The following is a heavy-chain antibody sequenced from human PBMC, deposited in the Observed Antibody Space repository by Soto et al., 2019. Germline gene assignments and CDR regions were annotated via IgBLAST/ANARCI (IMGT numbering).Heavy chain of an antibody. CDR1: GGSISSSSYY. CDR2: IYYSGST. V-gene: IGHV4-39*01. J-gene: IGHJ6*02. CDR3: ARHSGRYGHPYYYGMDV. D-gene: IGHD3-10*01. Sequence: PSETLSLTCTVSGGSISSSSYYWGWIRQPPGKGLEWIGSIYYSGSTYYNPSLKSRVTISVDTSKNQFSLKLSSVTAADTAVYYCARHSGRYGHPYYYGMDVWGQGTTVTVSS.